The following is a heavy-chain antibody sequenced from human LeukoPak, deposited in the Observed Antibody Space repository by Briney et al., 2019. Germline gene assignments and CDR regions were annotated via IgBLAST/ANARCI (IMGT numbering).Heavy chain of an antibody. J-gene: IGHJ4*02. Sequence: ASVKVSCKASGYTFSGYYIHWIRQAPGQGLEWMGWINPNNGDTKYAHTFHGRVTMTRDTFIRTAYMELSGLRYDDTALYYCARDSNYYDSTDYLDHWGQGSQIIVSS. D-gene: IGHD3-9*01. CDR2: INPNNGDT. CDR3: ARDSNYYDSTDYLDH. V-gene: IGHV1-2*07. CDR1: GYTFSGYY.